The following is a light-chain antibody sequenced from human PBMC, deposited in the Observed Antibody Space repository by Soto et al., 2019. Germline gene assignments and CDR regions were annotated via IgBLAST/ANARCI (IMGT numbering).Light chain of an antibody. CDR3: CPYPSSSPPA. Sequence: QSVRTQPASVSGSPAQSITISCTGTSSDVGGYNYVSWYQHHPGKAPKLIIYEVSYRPSGVSNRFSGSKSGNTASLTISGLQADYEADYYCCPYPSSSPPAFGTGTNFTVL. V-gene: IGLV2-14*01. CDR1: SSDVGGYNY. CDR2: EVS. J-gene: IGLJ1*01.